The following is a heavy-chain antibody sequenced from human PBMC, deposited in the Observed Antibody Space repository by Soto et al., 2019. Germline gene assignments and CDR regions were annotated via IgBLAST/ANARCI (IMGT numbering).Heavy chain of an antibody. V-gene: IGHV3-7*03. CDR3: GRDRGYSSFDS. J-gene: IGHJ4*02. CDR2: MKEDGGEI. D-gene: IGHD4-4*01. CDR1: GFTFSKYW. Sequence: EVQLVESGGGLVQPGGSLRLSCAASGFTFSKYWMSWVRQPPGKGLEWVANMKEDGGEINYVDSVKGRFTISRDNAKNSLYLEMNSLRVEDTAVYYSGRDRGYSSFDSWGQGTPVTVSS.